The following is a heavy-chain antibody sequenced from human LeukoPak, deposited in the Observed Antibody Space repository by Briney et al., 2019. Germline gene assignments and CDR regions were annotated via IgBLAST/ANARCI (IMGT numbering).Heavy chain of an antibody. CDR3: ARSHDIVVVPASATLYYFDY. J-gene: IGHJ4*02. Sequence: SVKVSCKASGYTFTSYGISWVRQAPGQGLEWMGGIIPIFGTANYAQKFQGRVTITADESTSTAYMELSSLRSEDTAVYYCARSHDIVVVPASATLYYFDYWGQGTLVTVSS. D-gene: IGHD2-2*01. CDR2: IIPIFGTA. V-gene: IGHV1-69*13. CDR1: GYTFTSYG.